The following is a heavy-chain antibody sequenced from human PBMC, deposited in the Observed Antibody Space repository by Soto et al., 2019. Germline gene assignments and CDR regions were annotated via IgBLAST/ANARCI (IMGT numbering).Heavy chain of an antibody. V-gene: IGHV3-23*01. D-gene: IGHD2-2*01. J-gene: IGHJ5*02. CDR3: AKEGQPRTEYNGFDP. Sequence: SGGFLRLSCAASGFTFSSYAMSWVRQAPGKGLEWVSAISGSGGSTYYADSVKGRFTISRDNSKNTLYLQMNSLRAEDTAVYYCAKEGQPRTEYNGFDPWGQGTLVTVSS. CDR2: ISGSGGST. CDR1: GFTFSSYA.